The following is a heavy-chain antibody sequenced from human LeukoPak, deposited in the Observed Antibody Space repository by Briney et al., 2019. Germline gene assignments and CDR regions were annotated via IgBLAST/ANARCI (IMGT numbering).Heavy chain of an antibody. CDR2: ISYDGSNK. J-gene: IGHJ4*02. D-gene: IGHD6-19*01. CDR1: GFTFSSYA. CDR3: ASLGYSSGWGSAGLDY. V-gene: IGHV3-30-3*01. Sequence: TGGSLRLSCAASGFTFSSYAMHWVRQAPGKGLEWVAVISYDGSNKYYADSVRGRFTISRDNSKNTLYLQMNSLRAEDTAVYYCASLGYSSGWGSAGLDYWGQGTLVTVSS.